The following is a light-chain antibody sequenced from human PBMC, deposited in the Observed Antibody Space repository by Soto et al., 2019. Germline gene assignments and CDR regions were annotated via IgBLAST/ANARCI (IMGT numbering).Light chain of an antibody. CDR3: QQYDNLPLT. V-gene: IGKV3-20*01. CDR1: QSVSSSY. J-gene: IGKJ4*01. CDR2: GAS. Sequence: EIVLTQSPGTLSLSPGERATLSCRASQSVSSSYLAWYQQKPGQAPRLLIYGASNRATGIPDRFSGSGSGTDFTLTISSLQPEDIATYYCQQYDNLPLTFGGGTKVDIK.